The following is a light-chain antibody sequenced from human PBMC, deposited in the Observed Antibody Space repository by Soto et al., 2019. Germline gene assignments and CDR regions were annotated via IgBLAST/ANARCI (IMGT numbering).Light chain of an antibody. J-gene: IGKJ1*01. CDR3: QQYNNWPPWT. CDR1: QSVSSN. Sequence: EIVMTQSPATLSVSPGERATLSCRASQSVSSNLDWYQQKPGQAPRLLINGASTRVTGIPARFSGSGSGTEFTLTISRLRSEDFAVYYCQQYNNWPPWTFGQGTK. CDR2: GAS. V-gene: IGKV3-15*01.